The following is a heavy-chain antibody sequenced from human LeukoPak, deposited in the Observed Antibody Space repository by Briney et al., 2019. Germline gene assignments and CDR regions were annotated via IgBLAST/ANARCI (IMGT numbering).Heavy chain of an antibody. V-gene: IGHV3-30*04. D-gene: IGHD3-22*01. CDR1: GFTFSSYA. CDR3: ARDYDSSGYA. CDR2: ISYDRSLK. J-gene: IGHJ5*02. Sequence: SGGSLRLSCAASGFTFSSYAMHWVRQAPGKGLEWVAVISYDRSLKYYADSVRGRFTISSDNSKNTLYLQMNSLRAEDTAVYYCARDYDSSGYAWGQGTLVTVSS.